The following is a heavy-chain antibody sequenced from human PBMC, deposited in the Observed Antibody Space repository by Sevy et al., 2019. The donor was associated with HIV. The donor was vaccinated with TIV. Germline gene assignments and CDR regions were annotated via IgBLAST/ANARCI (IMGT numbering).Heavy chain of an antibody. J-gene: IGHJ6*02. Sequence: GGSLRLSCTASGFTLSSYGMHWVRQAPGTGLEWVAVIWYDGSHKYYADSVKGRFTISRDNSKNTLYLQLNSLRAEDTALYYCARNGMDVWGQGTTVTVSS. CDR2: IWYDGSHK. V-gene: IGHV3-33*01. CDR3: ARNGMDV. CDR1: GFTLSSYG.